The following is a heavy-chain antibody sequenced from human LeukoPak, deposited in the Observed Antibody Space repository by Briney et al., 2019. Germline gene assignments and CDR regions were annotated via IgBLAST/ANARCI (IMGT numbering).Heavy chain of an antibody. J-gene: IGHJ4*02. V-gene: IGHV4-59*11. D-gene: IGHD2-15*01. Sequence: PSETLSLTCTVSGASTSSHFWSWMRQPPGKGLEWIGNIYIGGTTNYNPSLNSRVTISVDTSKNQFSLKLRSVTAADTAVYYCARDASGAFYFDYWGQGTLVTVSS. CDR3: ARDASGAFYFDY. CDR2: IYIGGTT. CDR1: GASTSSHF.